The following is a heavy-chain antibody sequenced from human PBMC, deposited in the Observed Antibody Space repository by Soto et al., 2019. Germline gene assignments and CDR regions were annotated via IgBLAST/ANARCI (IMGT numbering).Heavy chain of an antibody. V-gene: IGHV5-51*01. J-gene: IGHJ4*02. CDR1: GYRFTSSW. Sequence: GESLKISCQGSGYRFTSSWIGWVRQMPGKGLEWLGNVYPSDSDVRYSPSFEGRVTISADKSISTAYPQWSSLKASDSAMFYCARKDIAGNSVDFWGQGTLVTVSS. CDR2: VYPSDSDV. CDR3: ARKDIAGNSVDF. D-gene: IGHD6-13*01.